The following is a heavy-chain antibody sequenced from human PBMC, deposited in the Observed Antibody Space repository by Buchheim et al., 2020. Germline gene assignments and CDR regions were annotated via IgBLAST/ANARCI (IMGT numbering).Heavy chain of an antibody. J-gene: IGHJ6*02. Sequence: EVQLVESGGGLVQPGGSLKLSCAASGFTFSGSAMHWVRQASGKGLGWVGRIRSKANSYATAYAASVKGRFTISRDDSKNTAYLQMNSLKTEDTAVYYCTRPTPPTVTTEGSYYYGMDVWGQGTT. V-gene: IGHV3-73*01. CDR3: TRPTPPTVTTEGSYYYGMDV. CDR2: IRSKANSYAT. CDR1: GFTFSGSA. D-gene: IGHD4-11*01.